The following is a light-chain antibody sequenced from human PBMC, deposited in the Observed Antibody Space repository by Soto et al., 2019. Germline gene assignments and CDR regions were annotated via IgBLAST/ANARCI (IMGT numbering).Light chain of an antibody. V-gene: IGKV3-20*01. CDR3: QQYGSSPST. Sequence: EIVLTQSPGTLSLSPGEIATLSCRASQSVSSSYLAWYQQKPGQAPRLLIYDASSRATGIPDRFSGSGSGTDFTLTISRLEPEDFAVYYCQQYGSSPSTFGQGTRLEIK. J-gene: IGKJ5*01. CDR2: DAS. CDR1: QSVSSSY.